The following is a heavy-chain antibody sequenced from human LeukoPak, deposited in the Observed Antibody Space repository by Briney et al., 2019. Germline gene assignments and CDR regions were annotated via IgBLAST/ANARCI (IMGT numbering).Heavy chain of an antibody. D-gene: IGHD2-15*01. J-gene: IGHJ4*01. Sequence: PGGSLRLSCAASGFTFSSYSMNWVRQAPGKGLEWVSSISSSSSYIYYADSVKGRFTISRDNAKNSLYLQMNSLRAEDTAVYYCARALSSGNSFDSWGKEPWSPSPQ. V-gene: IGHV3-21*01. CDR3: ARALSSGNSFDS. CDR2: ISSSSSYI. CDR1: GFTFSSYS.